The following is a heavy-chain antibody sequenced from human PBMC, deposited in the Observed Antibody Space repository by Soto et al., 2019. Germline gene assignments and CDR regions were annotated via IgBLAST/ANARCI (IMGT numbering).Heavy chain of an antibody. CDR1: GGTFSSYA. CDR2: IIPIFGTA. D-gene: IGHD3-22*01. CDR3: AKYYYDSSGHYSDYYYGMDV. Sequence: VASVKVSCKASGGTFSSYAISWVRQAPGQGLEWMGGIIPIFGTANYAQKFQGRVTITADESTSTAYMELSSLRSEDTAVYYCAKYYYDSSGHYSDYYYGMDVWGQGTKVTVSS. J-gene: IGHJ6*02. V-gene: IGHV1-69*13.